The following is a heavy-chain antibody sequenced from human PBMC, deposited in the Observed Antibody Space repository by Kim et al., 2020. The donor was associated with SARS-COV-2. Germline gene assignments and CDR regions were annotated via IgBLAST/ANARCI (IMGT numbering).Heavy chain of an antibody. CDR2: ISSSSSYI. D-gene: IGHD3-9*01. CDR1: GFTFSSYS. Sequence: GGSLRLSCAASGFTFSSYSMNWLRQAPGKGLEWVSSISSSSSYIYYADSVKGRFTISRDNAKNSLYLQMNSLRAEDTAVYYCARDPTAYYDILTGYYIDFAGDYWGQGTLVTVSS. J-gene: IGHJ4*02. V-gene: IGHV3-21*01. CDR3: ARDPTAYYDILTGYYIDFAGDY.